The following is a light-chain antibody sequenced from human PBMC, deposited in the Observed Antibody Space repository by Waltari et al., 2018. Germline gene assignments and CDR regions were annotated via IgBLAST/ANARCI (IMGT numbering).Light chain of an antibody. CDR2: KND. Sequence: QSVLTQTPSASGTPGQRVTISCSGSSSNIGSQYVYWYQQLPGTAPQLLIYKNDQRPSGVPDRFSGSKSGTSASLAISGLRSEDEADYYCATWDDRLSGWLFGGGTKLTAL. CDR1: SSNIGSQY. CDR3: ATWDDRLSGWL. J-gene: IGLJ3*02. V-gene: IGLV1-47*01.